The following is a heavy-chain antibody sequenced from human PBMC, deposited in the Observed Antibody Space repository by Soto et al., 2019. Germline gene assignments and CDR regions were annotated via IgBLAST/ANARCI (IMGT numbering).Heavy chain of an antibody. V-gene: IGHV4-34*01. Sequence: SETLSLTCAVYGGSFSGYYWSWIRQPPGKGLEWIGEINHSGSTNYNPSLKSRVTISVDTSKNQFSLKLSSVTAADTAVYYCARALRYCSGGSCSNWFDPWGQGTLVTVSS. CDR3: ARALRYCSGGSCSNWFDP. D-gene: IGHD2-15*01. CDR2: INHSGST. J-gene: IGHJ5*02. CDR1: GGSFSGYY.